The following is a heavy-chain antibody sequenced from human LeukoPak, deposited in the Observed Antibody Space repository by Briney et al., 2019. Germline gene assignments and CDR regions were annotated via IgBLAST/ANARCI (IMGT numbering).Heavy chain of an antibody. CDR1: GYSISSGYY. V-gene: IGHV3-21*01. CDR3: ARGGAAGYAFDI. D-gene: IGHD6-13*01. CDR2: ISSSSSYI. Sequence: ETLSLTCTVFGYSISSGYYWGWIRQPPGKGLEWVSSISSSSSYIYYADSVKGRFTISRDNAKNSLYLQMDSLRAEDTAVYYCARGGAAGYAFDIWGQGTMVTVSS. J-gene: IGHJ3*02.